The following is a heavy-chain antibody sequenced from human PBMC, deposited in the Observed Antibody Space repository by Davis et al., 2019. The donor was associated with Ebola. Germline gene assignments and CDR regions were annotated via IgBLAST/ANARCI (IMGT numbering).Heavy chain of an antibody. J-gene: IGHJ4*02. D-gene: IGHD5-12*01. CDR2: ISSSSSYI. CDR3: ARDRGRADIIVATTNLDY. V-gene: IGHV3-21*01. Sequence: GESLKISCAASGFTFSSYSMNWVRQAPGKGLEWVSSISSSSSYIYYADSVKGRFTISRDNAKNSLYLQMNSLRAEDTAVYYCARDRGRADIIVATTNLDYWGQGTLVTVSS. CDR1: GFTFSSYS.